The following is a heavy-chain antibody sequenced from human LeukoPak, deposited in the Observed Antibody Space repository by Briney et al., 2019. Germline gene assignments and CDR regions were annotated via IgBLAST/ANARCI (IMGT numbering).Heavy chain of an antibody. D-gene: IGHD6-19*01. V-gene: IGHV3-33*01. CDR1: GFTFSSYG. CDR2: IWYDGSNK. J-gene: IGHJ6*02. CDR3: ARVLIAVAGTHYYGMDV. Sequence: GGSLRLSCAASGFTFSSYGMHRVRQAPGKGLEWVAVIWYDGSNKYYADSVKGRLTISRDNSKNTLYLQMNSLRAEDTAVYYCARVLIAVAGTHYYGMDVWGQGTTVTVSS.